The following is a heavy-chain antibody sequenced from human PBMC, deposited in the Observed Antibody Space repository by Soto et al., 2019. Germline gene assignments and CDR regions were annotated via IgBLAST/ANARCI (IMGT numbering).Heavy chain of an antibody. V-gene: IGHV1-18*01. D-gene: IGHD3-3*01. CDR1: GYTFTSYG. CDR3: ARVPNDFWSGYRQDFDY. Sequence: ASGKVSCKASGYTFTSYGISWVRQAPGQGLEWMGWISAYNGNTNYAQKLQGRVTMTTDTSTSTAYMELRSLRSDVTAVYYCARVPNDFWSGYRQDFDYWGQGTLVTVSS. J-gene: IGHJ4*02. CDR2: ISAYNGNT.